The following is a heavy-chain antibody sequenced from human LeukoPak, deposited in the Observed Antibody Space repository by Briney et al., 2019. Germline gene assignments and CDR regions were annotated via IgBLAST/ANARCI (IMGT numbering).Heavy chain of an antibody. J-gene: IGHJ6*02. CDR1: GFTFSSYD. V-gene: IGHV3-30*18. CDR2: ISYDGSNK. Sequence: GRSLRLSCAAYGFTFSSYDMHWDRQAPGKGLEWVAVISYDGSNKYYADSVKGRFTISRDNSKNTLYLQMNSLRAEDTAVYYCAKGTCDYYYYGMDVWGQGTTVTVSS. CDR3: AKGTCDYYYYGMDV.